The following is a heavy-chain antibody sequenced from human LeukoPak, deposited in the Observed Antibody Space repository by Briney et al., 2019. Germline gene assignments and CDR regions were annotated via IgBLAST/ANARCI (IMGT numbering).Heavy chain of an antibody. CDR3: ATYRQVLLPFES. CDR2: IYSGGST. V-gene: IGHV3-53*01. Sequence: GGSLRLSCAASGFTVSSNYVSWVRQAPGKGLEWVSVIYSGGSTYYADSVKGRFTISRDNSKNTLYLQMNSLRVEDTAIYYCATYRQVLLPFESWGQGTLVTVSS. D-gene: IGHD5-18*01. CDR1: GFTVSSNY. J-gene: IGHJ4*02.